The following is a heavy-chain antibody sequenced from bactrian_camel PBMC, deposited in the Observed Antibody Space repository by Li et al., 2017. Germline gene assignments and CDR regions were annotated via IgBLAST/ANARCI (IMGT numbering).Heavy chain of an antibody. CDR2: INRDGST. V-gene: IGHV3S55*01. CDR1: GFTFGDD. CDR3: VADSSPPLGFRGGCRLSLDS. D-gene: IGHD5*01. Sequence: HVQLVESGGGSVQAGDTLRLSCTASGFTFGDDMGWYRQAPGNECELVSTINRDGSTYYVESVKGRFTISQDNAKNTVYLQMNRLKHEDTAVYFCVADSSPPLGFRGGCRLSLDSWGQGTRSPS. J-gene: IGHJ6*01.